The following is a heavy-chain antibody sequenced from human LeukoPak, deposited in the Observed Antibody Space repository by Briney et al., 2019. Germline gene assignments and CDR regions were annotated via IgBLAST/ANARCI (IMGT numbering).Heavy chain of an antibody. J-gene: IGHJ4*02. CDR2: ISGSGEST. Sequence: GGSLRLSCASSGFTFKTYAMTWVRKAPGKGLEWVSGISGSGESTYYADSVKGRFTISRDNSKNPLYLQMYSLRAEDTAVYYCAKDSGYCSSSGCYFDFWGQGTLVSVSS. CDR3: AKDSGYCSSSGCYFDF. V-gene: IGHV3-23*01. CDR1: GFTFKTYA. D-gene: IGHD2-2*03.